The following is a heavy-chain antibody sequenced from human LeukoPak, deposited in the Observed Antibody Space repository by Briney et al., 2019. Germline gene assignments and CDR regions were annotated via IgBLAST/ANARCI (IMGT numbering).Heavy chain of an antibody. J-gene: IGHJ3*02. D-gene: IGHD3-3*01. V-gene: IGHV4-61*01. Sequence: SETLSLTCTVSGGSVSSGSYYWSWIRQPPGKGLEWIGYIYYSGSTNYNPSLKSRVTMSLDTSKNQFSLKLSSVTAADTAVYYCARVYPISADAFDIWGQGTMVTVSS. CDR1: GGSVSSGSYY. CDR3: ARVYPISADAFDI. CDR2: IYYSGST.